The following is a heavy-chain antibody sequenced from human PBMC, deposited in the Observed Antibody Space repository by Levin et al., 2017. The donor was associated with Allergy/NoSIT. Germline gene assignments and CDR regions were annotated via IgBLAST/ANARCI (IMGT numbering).Heavy chain of an antibody. Sequence: SETLSLTCTVSGGSISSGGYYWSWIRQHPGKGLEWIGYIYYSGSTYYNPSLKSRVTISVDTSKNQFSLKLSSVTAADTAVYYCARVSPGDRITMVDAFDIWGQGTMVTVSS. D-gene: IGHD3-10*01. CDR3: ARVSPGDRITMVDAFDI. CDR1: GGSISSGGYY. J-gene: IGHJ3*02. V-gene: IGHV4-31*03. CDR2: IYYSGST.